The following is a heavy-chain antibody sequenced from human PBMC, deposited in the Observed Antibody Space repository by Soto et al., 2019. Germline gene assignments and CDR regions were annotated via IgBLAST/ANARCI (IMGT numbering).Heavy chain of an antibody. V-gene: IGHV1-46*03. CDR1: GYTFTSYY. D-gene: IGHD3-22*01. J-gene: IGHJ6*02. CDR2: INPSGGST. Sequence: ASVKVSCKASGYTFTSYYMHWVRQAPGQGLEWMGIINPSGGSTSYAQKFQGRVTMTRDTSTSTVYMELSSLRSEDTAVYYCARARRGDSSGLGPEGYYYGMDVWGQGTTVTVSS. CDR3: ARARRGDSSGLGPEGYYYGMDV.